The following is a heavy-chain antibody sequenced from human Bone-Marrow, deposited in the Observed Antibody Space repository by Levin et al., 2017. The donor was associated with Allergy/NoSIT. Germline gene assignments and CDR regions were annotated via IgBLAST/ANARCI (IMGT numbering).Heavy chain of an antibody. J-gene: IGHJ4*02. CDR3: TGGPSGVRG. V-gene: IGHV3-53*01. Sequence: LSLTCAVSGFTVSNNYMSWVRQAPGAGLEWVSLIYSVGTTYYADSVTGRFTISRDNSRNTRYLQMNSLRAEDTAVYYCTGGPSGVRGWGQGTLVTVSS. CDR1: GFTVSNNY. D-gene: IGHD3-16*01. CDR2: IYSVGTT.